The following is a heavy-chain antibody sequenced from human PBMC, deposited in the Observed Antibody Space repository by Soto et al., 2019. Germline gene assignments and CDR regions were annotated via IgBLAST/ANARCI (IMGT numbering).Heavy chain of an antibody. CDR2: LNKDGSEK. CDR3: ARDGHNTNDVDH. J-gene: IGHJ5*02. D-gene: IGHD1-1*01. Sequence: EVQLVESGGVLVQPGGSLRLSCVASGFTSGDYWMNWVRQAPGKGLEWVAILNKDGSEKFYLDSVKGRFTISKDNAKNSLFPQMSSMRAEDTALYYCARDGHNTNDVDHWGQGTLVTVSS. CDR1: GFTSGDYW. V-gene: IGHV3-7*01.